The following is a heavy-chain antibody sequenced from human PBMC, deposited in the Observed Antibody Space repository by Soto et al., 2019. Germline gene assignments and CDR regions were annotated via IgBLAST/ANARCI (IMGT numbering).Heavy chain of an antibody. V-gene: IGHV3-23*01. CDR3: AKTADGWFSAFDI. D-gene: IGHD6-19*01. CDR2: IRGSGGTT. J-gene: IGHJ3*02. CDR1: GFTFSSYA. Sequence: EVPLLESGGGLVQPGGSLRLSCAASGFTFSSYAMSWVRQAPGKGLEWVSAIRGSGGTTYYADFVKGRFTFSRDNSENTLYLQINSLRAEDTAVYYFAKTADGWFSAFDIWAQGTMVTVSS.